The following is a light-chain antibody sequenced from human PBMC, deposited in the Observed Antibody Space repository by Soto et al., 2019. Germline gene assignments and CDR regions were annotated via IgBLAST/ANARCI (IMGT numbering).Light chain of an antibody. V-gene: IGKV3-11*01. CDR1: QSVSSY. CDR3: QQRSNWHSIT. CDR2: DAS. J-gene: IGKJ5*01. Sequence: PGERATLSCRASQSVSSYLAWYQQKPGQAPRLLIYDASNRATGIPARFSGSGSGTDFTLTISSLEPEDFAVYYCQQRSNWHSITFGQGTRLEIK.